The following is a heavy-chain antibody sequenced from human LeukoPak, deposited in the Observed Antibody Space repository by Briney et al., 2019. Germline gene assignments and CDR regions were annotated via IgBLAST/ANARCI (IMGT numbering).Heavy chain of an antibody. V-gene: IGHV4-34*01. CDR2: INHSGST. J-gene: IGHJ6*03. D-gene: IGHD6-19*01. CDR1: GGSFSGYY. Sequence: PSETLSLTCAVYGGSFSGYYWSWIRQPPGKGLEWIGEINHSGSTNYNPSLKSRVTISVDTSKNQFSLKLSSVTAADTAVYYCARLLAVAGTYYYYYYMDVWGKGTTVTISS. CDR3: ARLLAVAGTYYYYYYMDV.